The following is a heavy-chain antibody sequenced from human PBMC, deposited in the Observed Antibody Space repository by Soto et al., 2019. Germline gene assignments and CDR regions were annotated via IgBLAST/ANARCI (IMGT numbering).Heavy chain of an antibody. V-gene: IGHV4-31*03. D-gene: IGHD3-3*01. Sequence: PSETLSLTCTVSGGSISSGGYYWSWIRQHPGKGLEWTGYIYYSGSTYYNPSLKSRVTISVDTSKNQFSLKLSSVTAADTAVYYCARSRSITIFGVVTSNWFDPWGQGTLVTVSS. CDR3: ARSRSITIFGVVTSNWFDP. CDR2: IYYSGST. CDR1: GGSISSGGYY. J-gene: IGHJ5*02.